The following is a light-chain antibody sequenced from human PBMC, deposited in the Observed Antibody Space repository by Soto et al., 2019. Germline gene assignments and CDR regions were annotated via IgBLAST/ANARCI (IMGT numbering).Light chain of an antibody. CDR2: DAS. CDR3: QQHNGYSPCT. CDR1: QRVNKW. Sequence: DIQMTQSPATLSASVGHRVTITCRSSQRVNKWLAWCPKKPGKVPKLVIFDASTLKTGVPLTFAGGGSGTECTLAITGLQPDPFGTYYCQQHNGYSPCTFGPATKVEI. J-gene: IGKJ1*01. V-gene: IGKV1-5*01.